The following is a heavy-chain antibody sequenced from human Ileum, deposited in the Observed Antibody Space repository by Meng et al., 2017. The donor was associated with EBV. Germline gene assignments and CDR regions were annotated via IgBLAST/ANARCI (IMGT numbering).Heavy chain of an antibody. CDR3: ARVGQWLPIDY. V-gene: IGHV4-4*02. D-gene: IGHD6-19*01. CDR1: GGSISSSNW. Sequence: GHLQEAGPGLVKPSGTLSLTCAVLGGSISSSNWWSWVRQPPGKGLEWIGEIYHSGSTNYNPSLKSRVTISVDKSKNQFSLNLSSVTAAGTAVYYCARVGQWLPIDYWGQGTLVTVSS. J-gene: IGHJ4*02. CDR2: IYHSGST.